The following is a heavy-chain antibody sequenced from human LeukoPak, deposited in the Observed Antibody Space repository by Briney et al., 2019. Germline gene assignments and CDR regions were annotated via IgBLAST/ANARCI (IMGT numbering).Heavy chain of an antibody. Sequence: GGSLRLSCAASRLTFDDFSDYYMSWIRQTPGKGLEWLSYISNSGDTIYYADSVKGRFTISRDNAKKSLFLQMDGLRVEDTAVYYCVITAGRAGATDHWGQGALVTVSS. CDR2: ISNSGDTI. CDR3: VITAGRAGATDH. V-gene: IGHV3-11*04. J-gene: IGHJ5*02. D-gene: IGHD1-14*01. CDR1: RLTFDDFSDYY.